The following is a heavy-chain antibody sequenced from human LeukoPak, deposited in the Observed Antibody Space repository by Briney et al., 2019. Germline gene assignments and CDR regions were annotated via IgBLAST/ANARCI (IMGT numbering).Heavy chain of an antibody. CDR3: AKDGRGNNWFDP. V-gene: IGHV6-1*01. CDR1: GDSVSGNSAS. CDR2: TYYRSKWFN. J-gene: IGHJ5*02. Sequence: SQTLSLTCAISGDSVSGNSASWNWIRQPPSRGLEWLGRTYYRSKWFNDYAVSVKGRITISADTSKNQFSLQLNSVTPEDTAVYYCAKDGRGNNWFDPWGQGTLVTVSS. D-gene: IGHD2/OR15-2a*01.